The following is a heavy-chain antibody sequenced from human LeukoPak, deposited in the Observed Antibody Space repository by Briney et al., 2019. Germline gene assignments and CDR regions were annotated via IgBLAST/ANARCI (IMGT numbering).Heavy chain of an antibody. V-gene: IGHV1-24*01. J-gene: IGHJ6*03. D-gene: IGHD3-3*01. CDR2: FDPEDGET. CDR1: GYTLTELS. CDR3: ATGRITIFGVVSYYMDV. Sequence: ASVKVSCKVSGYTLTELSMHWVRQAPGKGLEWMGGFDPEDGETIYAQKFQGRVTMTEDTSTDTAYMELSSPRSEDTAVYYCATGRITIFGVVSYYMDVWGKGTTVTVSS.